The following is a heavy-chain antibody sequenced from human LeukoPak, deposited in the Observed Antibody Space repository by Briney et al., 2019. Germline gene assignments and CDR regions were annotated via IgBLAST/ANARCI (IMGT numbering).Heavy chain of an antibody. J-gene: IGHJ6*03. CDR3: TNELGYCSGGSCFPGGQNYYYYYMDV. CDR2: IRSKAYGGTT. Sequence: GGSLRLSCAASGFSFSYYAMSWVRQAPGKGLEWVGFIRSKAYGGTTEYAASVKGRFTISRDDSKSIAYLQMNSLKTEDTAVYYCTNELGYCSGGSCFPGGQNYYYYYMDVWGKGTTVTVSS. CDR1: GFSFSYYA. V-gene: IGHV3-49*04. D-gene: IGHD2-15*01.